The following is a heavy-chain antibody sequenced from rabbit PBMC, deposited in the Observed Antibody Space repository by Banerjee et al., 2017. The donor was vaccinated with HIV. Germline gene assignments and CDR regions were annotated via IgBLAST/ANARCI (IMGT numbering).Heavy chain of an antibody. CDR2: IGTGVGDT. J-gene: IGHJ4*01. V-gene: IGHV1S40*01. Sequence: QQLVESGGGLVKPGASLTLTRKASGFSFSSGYDMCWVRQAPGKGLEWIACIGTGVGDTYYANWAKGRFTISKTSSTTVTLQVTSLTAADTATYFCARETWGSTGNYGLWGPGTLVTVS. CDR1: GFSFSSGYD. D-gene: IGHD7-1*01. CDR3: ARETWGSTGNYGL.